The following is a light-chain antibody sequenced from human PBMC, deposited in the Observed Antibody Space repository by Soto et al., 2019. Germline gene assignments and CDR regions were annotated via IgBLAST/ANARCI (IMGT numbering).Light chain of an antibody. V-gene: IGLV2-14*01. CDR2: EVT. J-gene: IGLJ1*01. CDR1: SSDVGGYNY. CDR3: SSYTSSSTRV. Sequence: QSALTKPASVYGSPGQSIAISCTGSSSDVGGYNYVSWYQQHPGKAPQLIIYEVTNRPSGVSNRFSGSKSGNTASLTISGLQAEDEADYYCSSYTSSSTRVFGTGTKVTVL.